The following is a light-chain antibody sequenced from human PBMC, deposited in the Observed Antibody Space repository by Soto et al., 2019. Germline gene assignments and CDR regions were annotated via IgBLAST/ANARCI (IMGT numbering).Light chain of an antibody. CDR3: QQYGSSPPRT. Sequence: EVVMTQSPATLSVSPGERATLSCRASQSVRSNLAWYQQKPGQAPRLLIYAASMRATGIPARFSGSGSGTEFTLTISSLQSEDFAVYYCQQYGSSPPRTFGQGTKLEIK. CDR2: AAS. J-gene: IGKJ2*01. V-gene: IGKV3-15*01. CDR1: QSVRSN.